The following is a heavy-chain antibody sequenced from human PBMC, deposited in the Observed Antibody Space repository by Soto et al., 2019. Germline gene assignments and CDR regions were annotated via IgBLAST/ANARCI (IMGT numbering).Heavy chain of an antibody. CDR2: INPNTGNP. Sequence: QVQLVRSGSESMQPGDSVKVSCKGSGYNFNSHSINWLRQAPGQGLEWRGWINPNTGNPTYEQGFRGGFVCSLDASVSTVYLPIFSLKADDSAVYYCVRDRASGSFDYWGEGTRHRLL. CDR1: GYNFNSHS. CDR3: VRDRASGSFDY. J-gene: IGHJ4*02. V-gene: IGHV7-4-1*01. D-gene: IGHD1-26*01.